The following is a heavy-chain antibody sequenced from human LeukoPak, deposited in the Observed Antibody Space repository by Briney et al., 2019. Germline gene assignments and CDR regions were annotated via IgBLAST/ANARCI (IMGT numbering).Heavy chain of an antibody. CDR2: IYSGGST. J-gene: IGHJ4*02. CDR3: ARDLDY. Sequence: PGGSLRLSCAASGFTFSSYEMNWVRQAPGKGLEWVSVIYSGGSTYYADSVKGRFTISRDNSKNTLYLQMNSLRAEDTAVYYCARDLDYWGQGTLVTVSS. CDR1: GFTFSSYE. V-gene: IGHV3-66*01.